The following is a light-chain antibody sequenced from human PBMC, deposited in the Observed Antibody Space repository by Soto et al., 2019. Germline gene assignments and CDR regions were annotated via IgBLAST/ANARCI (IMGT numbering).Light chain of an antibody. CDR1: QSVSSKY. CDR2: DAS. Sequence: ELVMPQPPATLSVSPGARATLSGRASQSVSSKYLAWYQQKPGQAPRLLIYDASSRATGIPDRFSGSGSGTDFTLTISRLEPEDFAVYYCQQYGSSPLTFGGGTKWIS. J-gene: IGKJ4*01. CDR3: QQYGSSPLT. V-gene: IGKV3-20*01.